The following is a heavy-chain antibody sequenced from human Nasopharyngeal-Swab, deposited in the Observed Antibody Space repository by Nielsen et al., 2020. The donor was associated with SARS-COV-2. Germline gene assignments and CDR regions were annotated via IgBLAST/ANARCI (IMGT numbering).Heavy chain of an antibody. J-gene: IGHJ6*03. CDR3: AAPRPGDDHYDSSGYGPTSPENYYYYYMDV. V-gene: IGHV3-23*01. CDR2: ISGSGGST. Sequence: VRQAPGKGLEWVSAISGSGGSTYYADSVKGRFTISRDNSKNTLYLQMNSLRAEDTAVYYCAAPRPGDDHYDSSGYGPTSPENYYYYYMDVWGKGTTVTVSS. D-gene: IGHD3-22*01.